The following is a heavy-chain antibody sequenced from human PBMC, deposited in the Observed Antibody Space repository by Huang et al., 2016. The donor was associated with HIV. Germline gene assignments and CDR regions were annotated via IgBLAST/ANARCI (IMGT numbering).Heavy chain of an antibody. CDR1: GGPFRSYS. CDR2: LMPVFESP. J-gene: IGHJ4*02. CDR3: ARGSLEYSVSSSLDY. D-gene: IGHD4-4*01. V-gene: IGHV1-69*13. Sequence: QVQLLQSGAEVKKPGSSVNVSCKASGGPFRSYSIAWVRQAHGQGLEWMASLMPVFESPNYAQKLQGRVRVTADESTSTVYMELRDLRPDDTAVYFCARGSLEYSVSSSLDYWGQGTHVTVSS.